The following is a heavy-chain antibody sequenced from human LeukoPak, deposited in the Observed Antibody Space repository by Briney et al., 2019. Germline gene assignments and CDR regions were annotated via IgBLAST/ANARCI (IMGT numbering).Heavy chain of an antibody. V-gene: IGHV3-7*01. J-gene: IGHJ4*02. CDR1: GFTFSNYW. D-gene: IGHD3-10*01. Sequence: GGSLRLSCAASGFTFSNYWMGWVRQPPGKGLQWVANIKEDGSEKYYVDSVKGRFTISRDNAKNSVYLQMNSLRVEDTAVYYCARRPFGADYWGQGTLVTVSS. CDR3: ARRPFGADY. CDR2: IKEDGSEK.